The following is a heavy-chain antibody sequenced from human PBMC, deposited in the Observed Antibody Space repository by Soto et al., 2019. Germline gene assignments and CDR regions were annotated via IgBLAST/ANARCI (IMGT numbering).Heavy chain of an antibody. CDR3: AKKVNSGPGSQYFDY. V-gene: IGHV3-23*01. Sequence: GGSLRLSCAASGFTFSSYAMSWVRQAPGKGLEWVSAISGSGGSTYYADSMKGRFTISRDNSKNTLFLQMNSLRVEDTAIYYCAKKVNSGPGSQYFDYWGQGTLVTVSS. D-gene: IGHD3-10*01. CDR1: GFTFSSYA. CDR2: ISGSGGST. J-gene: IGHJ4*02.